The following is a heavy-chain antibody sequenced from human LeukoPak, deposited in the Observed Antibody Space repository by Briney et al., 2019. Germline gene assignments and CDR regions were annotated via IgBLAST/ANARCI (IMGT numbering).Heavy chain of an antibody. J-gene: IGHJ4*02. CDR2: INPNSGGT. V-gene: IGHV1-2*02. CDR3: ARGDYYDSSGYYSYFDY. Sequence: ASVKVSCKASGYTFTGYYMHWVRQAPGQGLEGMGWINPNSGGTNYAQKFQGRVTMTRDTSISTAYMELSRLRSDDTAVYYCARGDYYDSSGYYSYFDYWGQGTLVTVSS. D-gene: IGHD3-22*01. CDR1: GYTFTGYY.